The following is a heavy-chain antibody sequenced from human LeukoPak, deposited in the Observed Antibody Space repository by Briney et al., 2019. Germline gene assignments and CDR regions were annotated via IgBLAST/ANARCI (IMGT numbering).Heavy chain of an antibody. CDR1: GGSISSGDYY. Sequence: PSETLSLTCTVSGGSISSGDYYWSWIRQPPGKGLEWIGYIYYSGSTYYNPSLKSRVTISVDTSKNQFSLKLSSVTAADTAVYYCARDNGGARWLVDWGQGTLVTVSS. CDR3: ARDNGGARWLVD. D-gene: IGHD2-21*01. CDR2: IYYSGST. V-gene: IGHV4-30-4*01. J-gene: IGHJ4*02.